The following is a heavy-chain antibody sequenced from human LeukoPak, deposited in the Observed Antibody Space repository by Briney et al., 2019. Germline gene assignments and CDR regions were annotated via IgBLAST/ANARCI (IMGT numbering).Heavy chain of an antibody. J-gene: IGHJ4*02. CDR3: ARQRAAIWGFDY. CDR2: INHTGST. Sequence: PGGSLRLSCAASGFTFSSYEMNWVRQAPGKGLEWIGEINHTGSTTYHPSLKSRVTISVDTSKNQFSLKLSSVTAADTAVYYCARQRAAIWGFDYWGQGTLVTVSS. CDR1: GFTFSSYE. V-gene: IGHV4-34*01. D-gene: IGHD3-16*01.